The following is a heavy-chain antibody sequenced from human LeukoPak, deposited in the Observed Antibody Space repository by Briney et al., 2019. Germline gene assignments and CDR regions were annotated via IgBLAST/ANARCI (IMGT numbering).Heavy chain of an antibody. J-gene: IGHJ6*02. Sequence: PETLSLTCAVYGGSFSGYYWSWIRQPPGKGLEWIGEINHSGSTNYNPSLKSRVTISVDTSKNQFSLKLSSVTAADTAVYYCARGRGYYDCSGYYYAPLYYYCGMDAWGQGTTVTVSS. CDR1: GGSFSGYY. D-gene: IGHD3-22*01. CDR2: INHSGST. CDR3: ARGRGYYDCSGYYYAPLYYYCGMDA. V-gene: IGHV4-34*01.